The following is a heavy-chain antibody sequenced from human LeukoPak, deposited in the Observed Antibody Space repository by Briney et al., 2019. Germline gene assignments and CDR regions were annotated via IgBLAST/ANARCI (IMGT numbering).Heavy chain of an antibody. Sequence: PGGSLRLSCAASGFTFDNHAMHWVRQAPGKGPEWVSLINWDSGRTYYTDSVKGRFTISRDNSKNSLFLQMNSLRAEDTALYYCARGDHRTGWLIDFWGQGTLVTVST. V-gene: IGHV3-43D*04. D-gene: IGHD6-25*01. J-gene: IGHJ4*02. CDR2: INWDSGRT. CDR1: GFTFDNHA. CDR3: ARGDHRTGWLIDF.